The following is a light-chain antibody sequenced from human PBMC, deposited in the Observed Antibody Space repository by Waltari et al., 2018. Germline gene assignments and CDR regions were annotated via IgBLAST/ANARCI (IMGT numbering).Light chain of an antibody. CDR3: QMYVRLPVT. CDR2: AAS. V-gene: IGKV3-20*01. CDR1: GSVSKY. J-gene: IGKJ1*01. Sequence: EIVLTQSPGTLSLSPGERATLSCRASGSVSKYLAWYQQRPGQAPRLLIYAASNRATGIPDRFSGSGSGTDFSLTISRLEPEDFAVYYCQMYVRLPVTFGQGTKVEIK.